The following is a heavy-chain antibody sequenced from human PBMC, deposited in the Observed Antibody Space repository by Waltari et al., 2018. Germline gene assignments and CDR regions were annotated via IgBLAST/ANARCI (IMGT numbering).Heavy chain of an antibody. D-gene: IGHD3-10*01. V-gene: IGHV4-4*07. CDR2: IYATGST. CDR1: GGSISTYY. CDR3: ARLPYNNIYFYYYMDV. J-gene: IGHJ6*03. Sequence: VQLQASGPGLVKHSETLSLTFTASGGSISTYYCSWIRQPAGKGLEWIGRIYATGSTNYNPSLKSRVTMSVDTSKNQFSLKLSSVTAADTAVYYCARLPYNNIYFYYYMDVWGKGTTVTVSS.